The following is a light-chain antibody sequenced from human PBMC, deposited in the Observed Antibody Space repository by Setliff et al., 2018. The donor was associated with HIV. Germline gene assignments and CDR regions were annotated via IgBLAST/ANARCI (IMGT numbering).Light chain of an antibody. CDR2: EVN. V-gene: IGLV2-23*02. CDR1: SSDVGGYRL. Sequence: QSALTQPASVSGSPGQPITISCTGTSSDVGGYRLVSWYQQHPGKAPKLIISEVNKRPSGVSNRFSGSKSGTSASLTISGLQAEDEADYYCCSYADSGTYLFGTGTKVTVL. J-gene: IGLJ1*01. CDR3: CSYADSGTYL.